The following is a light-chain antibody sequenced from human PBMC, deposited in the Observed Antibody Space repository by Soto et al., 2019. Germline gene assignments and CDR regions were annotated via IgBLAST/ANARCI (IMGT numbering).Light chain of an antibody. V-gene: IGKV3-15*01. CDR2: SAF. J-gene: IGKJ4*01. Sequence: EIVMTQSPATLSVSPGEGVTLSCRASQGVGITLAWYQQKPGQTPRLLVYSAFIRAPGIPARFSGSGSGTEFTLTISSLQSDDSAVYYCQHYNTWPLTFGGGTKVEIK. CDR1: QGVGIT. CDR3: QHYNTWPLT.